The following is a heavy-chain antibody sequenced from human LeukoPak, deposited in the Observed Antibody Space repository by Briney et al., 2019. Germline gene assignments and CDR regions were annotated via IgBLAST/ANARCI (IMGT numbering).Heavy chain of an antibody. D-gene: IGHD6-13*01. CDR3: VTQQLVLGGSSYFDY. V-gene: IGHV4-34*01. J-gene: IGHJ4*02. Sequence: SETLSLTCAVYGGSFSGYYWSWIRQPPGKGLGWIGEINHSGSTNYNPSLKSRVTISVDTSKNQFSLKLSSVTAADTAVYYCVTQQLVLGGSSYFDYWGQGTLVTVSS. CDR2: INHSGST. CDR1: GGSFSGYY.